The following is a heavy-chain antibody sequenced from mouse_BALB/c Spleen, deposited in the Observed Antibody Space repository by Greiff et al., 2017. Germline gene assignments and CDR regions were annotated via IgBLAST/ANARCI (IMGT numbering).Heavy chain of an antibody. Sequence: LQQPGSELVRPGASVKLSCKASGYTFTSYWMHWVKQRPGQGLEWIGNIYPGSGSTNYDEKFKSKATLTVDTSSSTAYMQLSSLTSEDSAVYYSTREKPYGSGYDHYVMEDWGVGTSVTVSP. D-gene: IGHD1-1*01. V-gene: IGHV1S22*01. J-gene: IGHJ4*01. CDR3: TREKPYGSGYDHYVMED. CDR2: IYPGSGST. CDR1: GYTFTSYW.